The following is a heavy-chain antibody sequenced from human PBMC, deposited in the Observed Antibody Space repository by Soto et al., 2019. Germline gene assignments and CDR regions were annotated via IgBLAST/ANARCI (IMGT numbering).Heavy chain of an antibody. CDR2: ISSSGTTT. V-gene: IGHV3-11*01. CDR3: ARIWGGGGYALIY. J-gene: IGHJ4*02. Sequence: QVQLVESGGGLVKPGGSPRLSCAASGFTFSDFYMSWIRQAPGKGLEWISYISSSGTTTYYTDSVKGRFTISRDNAKNSLYLQMNTLRDEDTAVYYCARIWGGGGYALIYWGQGTLVTVSS. CDR1: GFTFSDFY. D-gene: IGHD2-8*01.